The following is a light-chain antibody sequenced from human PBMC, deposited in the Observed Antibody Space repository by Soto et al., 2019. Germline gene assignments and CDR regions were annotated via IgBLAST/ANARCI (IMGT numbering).Light chain of an antibody. CDR2: GAS. CDR1: QDIHTW. CDR3: QQANNFPFT. Sequence: DMQMTQSPSSVSASLGDRVTITCRASQDIHTWLAWYQQKPGQAPKLLIYGASHLQSGVPSRFSGSGSGTDFTLTISSLQSEDFATYYCQQANNFPFTFGPGTKVDVK. V-gene: IGKV1-12*01. J-gene: IGKJ3*01.